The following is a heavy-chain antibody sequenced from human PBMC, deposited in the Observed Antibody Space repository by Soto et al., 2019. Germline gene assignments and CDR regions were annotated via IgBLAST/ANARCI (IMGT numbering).Heavy chain of an antibody. CDR3: STRAYDTNGYYRFDP. J-gene: IGHJ5*01. V-gene: IGHV4-34*01. D-gene: IGHD3-22*01. Sequence: QVQLQQWGAGLLKPSETLSLTCAVYGGSFSDHSWTWIRQSPGKGLEWIGDINHSGRVNYSPSLKGRVTISLDTSKNQFSLTLSAVTAAYTAMYYCSTRAYDTNGYYRFDPWGQGTLVTVSS. CDR1: GGSFSDHS. CDR2: INHSGRV.